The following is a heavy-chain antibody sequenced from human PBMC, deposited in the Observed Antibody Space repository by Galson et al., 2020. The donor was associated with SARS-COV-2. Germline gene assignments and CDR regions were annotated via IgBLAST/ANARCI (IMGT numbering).Heavy chain of an antibody. D-gene: IGHD6-6*01. Sequence: SETLSLTCTVYGGSISGYSWTWVRQAPGTGLEWIGEIKFGGDTSYSPSPTRRVTLSVDTSTTQFSLTLRSVSVAVTALDFCARGHQGVVPARGLGLGLFFSDYCRDVWGKGAAVAVSS. CDR2: IKFGGDT. CDR1: GGSISGYS. J-gene: IGHJ6*03. V-gene: IGHV4-34*01. CDR3: ARGHQGVVPARGLGLGLFFSDYCRDV.